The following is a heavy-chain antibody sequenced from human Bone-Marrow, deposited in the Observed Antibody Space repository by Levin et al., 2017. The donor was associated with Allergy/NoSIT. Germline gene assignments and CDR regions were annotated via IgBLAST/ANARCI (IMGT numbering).Heavy chain of an antibody. CDR2: IYYSGST. V-gene: IGHV4-59*01. CDR1: GGSISSYY. J-gene: IGHJ4*02. D-gene: IGHD6-13*01. CDR3: ARGYGSLGIDY. Sequence: SETLSLTCTVSGGSISSYYWSWIRQPPGKGLEWIGYIYYSGSTNYNPSLKSRVTISVDTSKNQFSLKLSSVTAADTAVYYCARGYGSLGIDYWGQGTLVTVSS.